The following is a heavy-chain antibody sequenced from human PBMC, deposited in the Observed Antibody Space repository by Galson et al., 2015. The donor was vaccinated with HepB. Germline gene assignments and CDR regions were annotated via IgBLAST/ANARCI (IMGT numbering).Heavy chain of an antibody. J-gene: IGHJ4*02. CDR3: AGAGTNCSSTSCPRHIDY. V-gene: IGHV3-74*01. Sequence: SLRLSCAVSGFIFSDYWMQWVRQAPGKGLVWVSRINSDGSSTSYADSVKGRFTISRDNAKNELYLQMNSLRVEDTAVYYCAGAGTNCSSTSCPRHIDYWGQGTLVTVSS. CDR1: GFIFSDYW. CDR2: INSDGSST. D-gene: IGHD2-2*01.